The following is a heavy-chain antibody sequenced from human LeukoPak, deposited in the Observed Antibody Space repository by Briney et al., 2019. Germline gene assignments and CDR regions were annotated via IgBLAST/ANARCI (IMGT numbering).Heavy chain of an antibody. CDR1: GYSISSAYY. CDR3: ARRESQYSSGWDKNWFDP. D-gene: IGHD6-19*01. J-gene: IGHJ5*02. Sequence: SETLSLTCSVSGYSISSAYYWGWIRQPPGKGLEWIGSIYHSGSTYYNPSLKSRVTISVDTSKNQFSLKLSSVTAADTAVYYCARRESQYSSGWDKNWFDPWGQGTLVTVSS. CDR2: IYHSGST. V-gene: IGHV4-38-2*02.